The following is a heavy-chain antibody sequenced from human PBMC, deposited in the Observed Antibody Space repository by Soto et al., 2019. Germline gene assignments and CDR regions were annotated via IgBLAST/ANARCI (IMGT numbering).Heavy chain of an antibody. CDR3: AKGIAVAGTGSYYFDY. Sequence: VAVLSYDGSNKYYADSVKGRFTISRDSSKNTLYLEMNSLRAEDTAVYYCAKGIAVAGTGSYYFDYWGQGTLVTVSS. J-gene: IGHJ4*02. CDR2: LSYDGSNK. D-gene: IGHD6-19*01. V-gene: IGHV3-30*18.